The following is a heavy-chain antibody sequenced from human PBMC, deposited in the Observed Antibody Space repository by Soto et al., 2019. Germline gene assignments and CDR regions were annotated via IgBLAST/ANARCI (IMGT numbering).Heavy chain of an antibody. V-gene: IGHV1-18*01. CDR3: ARGGSSWSAEYYQH. Sequence: QVPLVQSGAEVKKPGASVKVSCKASGYIFTNFGISWVRQAPGRGPEWMGWISGYNGNTKYAQTVQGRVTMTTDTSTSTAYMELRSLRSDDTAVYYCARGGSSWSAEYYQHWGQGTPVIVSS. CDR1: GYIFTNFG. D-gene: IGHD6-13*01. CDR2: ISGYNGNT. J-gene: IGHJ1*01.